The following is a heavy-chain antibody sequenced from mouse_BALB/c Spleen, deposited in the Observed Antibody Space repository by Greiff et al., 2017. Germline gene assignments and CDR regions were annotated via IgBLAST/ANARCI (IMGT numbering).Heavy chain of an antibody. CDR2: IYPGDGDT. V-gene: IGHV1-80*01. D-gene: IGHD3-1*01. CDR1: GYAFSSYW. CDR3: ARGSGYWFAY. J-gene: IGHJ3*01. Sequence: QVQLQQSGAELVRPGSSVKISCEASGYAFSSYWMNWVKQRPGQGLEWIGQIYPGDGDTNYNGKFKGKATLTADKSSSTAYMQLSSLTSEDSVVYFCARGSGYWFAYWGQGTMVTVSA.